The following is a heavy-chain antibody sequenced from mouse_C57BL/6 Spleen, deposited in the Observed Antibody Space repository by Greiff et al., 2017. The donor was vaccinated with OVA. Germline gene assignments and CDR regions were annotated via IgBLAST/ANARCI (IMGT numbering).Heavy chain of an antibody. J-gene: IGHJ4*01. CDR2: IYPGAGDT. Sequence: VQLQQSGAELVKPGASVTISCKASGYAFSSYWMTWVKQRPGKGLEWIGQIYPGAGDTNYNGKFKGKATLTADKSSSTAYMQLSSLTSEDSAVDFCARWEGAATGGAMDYWGQGTSVTVSS. CDR1: GYAFSSYW. V-gene: IGHV1-80*01. D-gene: IGHD6-1*01. CDR3: ARWEGAATGGAMDY.